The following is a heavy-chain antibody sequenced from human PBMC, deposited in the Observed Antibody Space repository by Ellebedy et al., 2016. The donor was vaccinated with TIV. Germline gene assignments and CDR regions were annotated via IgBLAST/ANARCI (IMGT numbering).Heavy chain of an antibody. CDR2: IVSVLGTS. CDR1: GDTFRSYA. CDR3: ARTRRRDGYNDDALDI. Sequence: SVKVSCXASGDTFRSYAITWVRQAPGEGLEWMGKIVSVLGTSNYAQKFQGRVTITADESTTTAYMELSNLRSEDTALYFCARTRRRDGYNDDALDIWGQGTMVTVSS. D-gene: IGHD5-24*01. V-gene: IGHV1-69*11. J-gene: IGHJ3*02.